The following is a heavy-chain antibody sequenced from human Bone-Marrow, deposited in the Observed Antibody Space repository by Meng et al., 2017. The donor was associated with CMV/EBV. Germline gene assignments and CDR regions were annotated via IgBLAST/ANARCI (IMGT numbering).Heavy chain of an antibody. V-gene: IGHV3-74*01. CDR3: ARDLFGYSSSFMYYYYGMDV. CDR2: INSDGSST. J-gene: IGHJ6*02. Sequence: GGSLRLSCAASGFNFSSYAMSWVRQAPGQGLVWVSRINSDGSSTSYADSVKGRFTISRDNAKNTLYLQMNSLRAEDTAVYYCARDLFGYSSSFMYYYYGMDVWGQGTTVTVSS. CDR1: GFNFSSYA. D-gene: IGHD6-6*01.